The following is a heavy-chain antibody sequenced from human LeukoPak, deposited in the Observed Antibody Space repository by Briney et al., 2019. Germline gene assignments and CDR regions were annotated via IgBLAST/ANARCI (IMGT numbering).Heavy chain of an antibody. CDR2: IYYSGST. V-gene: IGHV4-59*01. D-gene: IGHD2-15*01. CDR1: GGSISSYY. Sequence: PSETLSLTCTVSGGSISSYYWSWIRQPPGKGLEWIGYIYYSGSTNYNPSLKSRVTISVDTSKNQFSLKLSSVTAADTAVYYCARSICSTPYYYYGMDVWGQGTTVTVSS. CDR3: ARSICSTPYYYYGMDV. J-gene: IGHJ6*02.